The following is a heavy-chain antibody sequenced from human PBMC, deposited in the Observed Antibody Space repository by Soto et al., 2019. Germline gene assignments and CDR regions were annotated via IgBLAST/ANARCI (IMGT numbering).Heavy chain of an antibody. CDR1: GGTFSSYA. V-gene: IGHV1-69*01. CDR3: ARSQGSSTSLEIYYYYYYGMDV. Sequence: QVQLVQSGAEVKKPGSSVKVSCKASGGTFSSYAISWVRQAPGQGLEWMGGIIPISDTTNYAQKFQGRVTITADESTSPAYMELSSLRSEDTAVYYCARSQGSSTSLEIYYYYYYGMDVWGQGPTVTVSS. CDR2: IIPISDTT. J-gene: IGHJ6*02. D-gene: IGHD2-2*01.